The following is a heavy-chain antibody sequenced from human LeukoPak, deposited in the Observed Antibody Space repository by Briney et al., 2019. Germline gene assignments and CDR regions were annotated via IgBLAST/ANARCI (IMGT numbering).Heavy chain of an antibody. CDR2: ISSNGGST. V-gene: IGHV3-64*01. J-gene: IGHJ4*02. D-gene: IGHD3-22*01. CDR1: GFTFSSYA. CDR3: AKADSSGYYSYFDY. Sequence: GGSLRLSCAASGFTFSSYAMHWVRQAPGKGLEYVSAISSNGGSTYYANSVKGRFTISRDNSKNTLYLQMNSLRAEDTAVYYCAKADSSGYYSYFDYWGQGTLVTVSS.